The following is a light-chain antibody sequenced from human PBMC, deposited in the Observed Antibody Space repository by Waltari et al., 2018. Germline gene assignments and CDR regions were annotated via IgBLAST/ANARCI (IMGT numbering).Light chain of an antibody. J-gene: IGLJ1*01. Sequence: SYELTQPSSVSVSPGETVSITCSGDKLGEKFVSWYQQRPGQSPVVVSYEDSKRPSGIPGRFSGSNSGNTATLTISGTQAMDEADYYCQTWDSRNAVFGSATKVTVL. CDR3: QTWDSRNAV. CDR2: EDS. V-gene: IGLV3-1*01. CDR1: KLGEKF.